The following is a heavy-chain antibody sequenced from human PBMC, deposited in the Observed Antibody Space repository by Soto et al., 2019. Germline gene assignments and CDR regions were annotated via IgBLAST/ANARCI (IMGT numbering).Heavy chain of an antibody. CDR3: ARVQVVAATTVPDYFDY. V-gene: IGHV4-38-2*01. J-gene: IGHJ4*02. CDR2: IYHSGST. Sequence: SETLSLTCAVSGYSLGSGYYWGFIRQPRRQGLEWIGSIYHSGSTYYNPSLKSRVTISVDTSKNQFSLKLSSVTAADTAVYYCARVQVVAATTVPDYFDYWGQGTLVTVSS. CDR1: GYSLGSGYY. D-gene: IGHD2-15*01.